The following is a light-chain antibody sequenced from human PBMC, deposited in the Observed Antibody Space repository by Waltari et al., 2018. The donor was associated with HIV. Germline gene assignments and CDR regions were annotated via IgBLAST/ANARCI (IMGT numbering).Light chain of an antibody. CDR3: AAWDDSLNGWV. CDR2: TNN. V-gene: IGLV1-44*01. CDR1: SSNIGSNT. J-gene: IGLJ3*02. Sequence: QSVLTQPPSASGTPGQRVTIPCSGSSSNIGSNTVNWYHQPPGTAPKLLIYTNNQRPSGVPDRFSGSKSGTSASLAISGLQSEDEADYYCAAWDDSLNGWVFGGGTKLTVL.